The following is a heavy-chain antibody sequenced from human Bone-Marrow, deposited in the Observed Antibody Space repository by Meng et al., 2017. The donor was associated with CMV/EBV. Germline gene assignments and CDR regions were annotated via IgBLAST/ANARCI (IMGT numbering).Heavy chain of an antibody. CDR3: VARGKRWLQKTEPYYFDY. Sequence: SETLSLTCTVSGDSISLYYWSWIRQPPGKGLEWIGSIYYSGSTYYNPSLKSRVTISVDTSKNQFSLKLSSVTAADTAVYYCVARGKRWLQKTEPYYFDYWGQGTLVTVSS. D-gene: IGHD5-24*01. J-gene: IGHJ4*02. V-gene: IGHV4-59*04. CDR2: IYYSGST. CDR1: GDSISLYY.